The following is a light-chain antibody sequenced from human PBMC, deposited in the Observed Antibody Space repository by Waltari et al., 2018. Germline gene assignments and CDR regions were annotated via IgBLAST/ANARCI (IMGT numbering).Light chain of an antibody. CDR2: EDE. CDR1: KLREKF. CDR3: QTWDSATLV. J-gene: IGLJ2*01. Sequence: SYELTQPPSVSVSPGQTARIPCSGDKLREKFVCWFQQKPGQSPLQVMYEDEKRPSGISERFSASNSENTATLTISGTQAIDEADYYCQTWDSATLVFGGGTRLSV. V-gene: IGLV3-1*01.